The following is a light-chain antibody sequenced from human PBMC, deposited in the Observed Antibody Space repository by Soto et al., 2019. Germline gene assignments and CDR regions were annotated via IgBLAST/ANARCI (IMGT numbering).Light chain of an antibody. J-gene: IGLJ1*01. CDR1: TSDVGGYNY. CDR3: SSYTSSGTYV. V-gene: IGLV2-14*03. Sequence: QSALTQPASVSGSPGQSITISCTGTTSDVGGYNYVSWYQQHPGKAPKLMIFDVSNRPSGVSNRFSGSKSGYTASLTISGLQAEDEADYYCSSYTSSGTYVFGTGTKVTVL. CDR2: DVS.